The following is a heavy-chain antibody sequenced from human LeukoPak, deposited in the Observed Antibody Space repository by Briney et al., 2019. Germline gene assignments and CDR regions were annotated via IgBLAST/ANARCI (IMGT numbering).Heavy chain of an antibody. V-gene: IGHV1-46*03. CDR1: GYTFTSNY. CDR3: TRGVGVTIFGVGGQAFDI. D-gene: IGHD3-3*01. Sequence: ASVKVSCKASGYTFTSNYMYWVRQAPGQGLEWMGIINPSGGTTRYAQKFQGRVTMTRDTSTSTLYMESSSLRSEDTAVYYCTRGVGVTIFGVGGQAFDIWGQGTMVTVSS. CDR2: INPSGGTT. J-gene: IGHJ3*02.